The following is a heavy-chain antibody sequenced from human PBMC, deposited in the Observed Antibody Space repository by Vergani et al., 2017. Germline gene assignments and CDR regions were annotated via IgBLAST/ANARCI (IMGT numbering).Heavy chain of an antibody. J-gene: IGHJ6*03. CDR2: IDHTGRP. CDR1: GGSFTSYH. Sequence: QVQLQQWGGGLLKPSETLSLTCVVNGGSFTSYHWTWIRQSPGEGLEWVGDIDHTGRPDYNPSLQSRLTMSVDKSRNQFSLTHNSVTATDTAIYFCARVNTETNGHLYYYYYMDVWGQGTAVTVS. D-gene: IGHD4-11*01. V-gene: IGHV4-34*01. CDR3: ARVNTETNGHLYYYYYMDV.